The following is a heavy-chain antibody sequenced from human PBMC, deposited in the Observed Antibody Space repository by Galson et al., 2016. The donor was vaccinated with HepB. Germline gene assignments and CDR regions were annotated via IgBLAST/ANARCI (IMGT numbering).Heavy chain of an antibody. Sequence: SLRLSCATSGFNFDDYAMHWVRQGPGKGLEWVSSVTWNSGSMGYADSVKGRFTISRDNAKTSLYLQMNSLRPEDTALYYCAKATSGSGYGSRYFHHWGQGTQVIVSS. CDR3: AKATSGSGYGSRYFHH. D-gene: IGHD3-10*01. CDR2: VTWNSGSM. J-gene: IGHJ1*01. CDR1: GFNFDDYA. V-gene: IGHV3-9*01.